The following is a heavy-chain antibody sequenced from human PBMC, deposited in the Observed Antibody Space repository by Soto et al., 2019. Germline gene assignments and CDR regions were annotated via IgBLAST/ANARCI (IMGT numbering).Heavy chain of an antibody. J-gene: IGHJ3*02. CDR2: ISSSSSYI. V-gene: IGHV3-21*01. CDR1: GFTFSSYS. CDR3: ARDNGRVVYGDYHRSNAFDI. D-gene: IGHD4-17*01. Sequence: NPGWSLRLSCAASGFTFSSYSMNWVRQAPGKGLEWVSSISSSSSYIYYADSVKGRFTISRDNAKNSLYLQMNSLRAEDTAVYYCARDNGRVVYGDYHRSNAFDIWGQGTMVTVSS.